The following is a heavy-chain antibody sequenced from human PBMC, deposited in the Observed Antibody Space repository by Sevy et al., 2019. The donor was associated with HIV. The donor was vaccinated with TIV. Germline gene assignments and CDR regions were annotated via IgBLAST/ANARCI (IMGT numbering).Heavy chain of an antibody. J-gene: IGHJ3*02. CDR2: VYYIGGT. CDR1: GGSINSDH. CDR3: ARRNDFAI. Sequence: SETLSLTCTVSGGSINSDHWNWIRQPPGKGLEWIGYVYYIGGTNYNPSLKNRVTISVDRTKNQFSLKLHSVTAADTAVYYCARRNDFAIWGQGTMVTVSS. V-gene: IGHV4-59*08.